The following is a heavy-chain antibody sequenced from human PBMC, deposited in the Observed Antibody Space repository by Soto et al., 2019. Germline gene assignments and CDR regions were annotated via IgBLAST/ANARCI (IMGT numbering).Heavy chain of an antibody. CDR1: GGSISSGGYY. D-gene: IGHD6-6*01. V-gene: IGHV4-31*03. CDR2: IYSSGST. Sequence: SETLSLTCTVSGGSISSGGYYWSWIRQHPGKGLEWIGYIYSSGSTYYQPSLESRVTISVDTSKNHFSLKLSSVTAADTAAYYCGRGYISYQFDYWGQGTLVTV. CDR3: GRGYISYQFDY. J-gene: IGHJ4*02.